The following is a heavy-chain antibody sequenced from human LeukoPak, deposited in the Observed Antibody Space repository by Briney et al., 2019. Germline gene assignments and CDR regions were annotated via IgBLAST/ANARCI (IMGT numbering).Heavy chain of an antibody. J-gene: IGHJ4*02. CDR1: GGSISSGSYY. CDR3: ASTYCSGGSCYPPYYFDY. D-gene: IGHD2-15*01. CDR2: IYTSGST. Sequence: SETLSLTCTVSGGSISSGSYYWSWIRQPAGKGLEWIGRIYTSGSTNYNPSLKSRVTISVDTSKNQFSLKLSSVTAADTAVYYCASTYCSGGSCYPPYYFDYWGQGTLVTVSS. V-gene: IGHV4-61*02.